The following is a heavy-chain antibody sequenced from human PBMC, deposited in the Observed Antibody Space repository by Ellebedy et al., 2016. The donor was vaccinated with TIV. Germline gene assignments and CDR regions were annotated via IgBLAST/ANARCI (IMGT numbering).Heavy chain of an antibody. CDR2: INSDGSST. CDR3: ARQSGDYYNYMDV. V-gene: IGHV3-74*01. J-gene: IGHJ6*03. Sequence: GESLKISXAASGFTFSSYWMHWVRQAPGKGPVWVSRINSDGSSTSYADSVKGRFTISRDNAENTLYLQITSLTAEDSAVYYCARQSGDYYNYMDVWGKGTTVTVSS. CDR1: GFTFSSYW.